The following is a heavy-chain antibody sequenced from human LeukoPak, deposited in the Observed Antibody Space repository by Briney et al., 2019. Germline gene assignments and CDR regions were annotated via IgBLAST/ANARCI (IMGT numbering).Heavy chain of an antibody. V-gene: IGHV4-34*12. Sequence: SETLSLTCAVHGGSFSGYYWGWIRQPPGKGLEWIGNIFYSGSTYCSPSLKSRVTISLDTSRNQFSLKLSSVTAADTAVYYCAREYGDYGAFDIWGQGTMVTVSS. CDR1: GGSFSGYY. D-gene: IGHD4-17*01. CDR3: AREYGDYGAFDI. CDR2: IFYSGST. J-gene: IGHJ3*02.